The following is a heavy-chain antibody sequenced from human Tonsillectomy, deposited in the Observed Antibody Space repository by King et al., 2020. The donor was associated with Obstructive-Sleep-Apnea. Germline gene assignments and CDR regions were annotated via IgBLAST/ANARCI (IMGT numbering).Heavy chain of an antibody. D-gene: IGHD3-10*01. V-gene: IGHV1-2*04. CDR2: INPNSGGT. CDR3: ARARITMVRGVISNWFDP. CDR1: GYTFTGYY. J-gene: IGHJ5*02. Sequence: QLVQSGAEVKKPGASVKVSCKASGYTFTGYYMHWVRQAPGQGLEWMGWINPNSGGTNYAQKFQGWGTMTRDTSISTAYMELSRLRSDDTAVYYCARARITMVRGVISNWFDPWGQGTLVTVSS.